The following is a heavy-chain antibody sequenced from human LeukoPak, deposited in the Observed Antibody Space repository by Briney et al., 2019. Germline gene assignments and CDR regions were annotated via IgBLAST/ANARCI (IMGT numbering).Heavy chain of an antibody. CDR1: GFTFSDYA. Sequence: GGSLRLSCAASGFTFSDYAMHWVCQAPGKGLEWVAVISYEGGTQHYADSVKGRFIISRDNPRNTLYLQMNILRTEDTAVYYCAKEGTPQVSTWYDLWGQGTQVIVSS. D-gene: IGHD3-10*01. V-gene: IGHV3-30*18. J-gene: IGHJ5*02. CDR3: AKEGTPQVSTWYDL. CDR2: ISYEGGTQ.